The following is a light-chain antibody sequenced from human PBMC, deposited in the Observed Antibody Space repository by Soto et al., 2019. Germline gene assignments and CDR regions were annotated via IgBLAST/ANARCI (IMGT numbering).Light chain of an antibody. Sequence: QSALTQPPSASGSPGQSVTISCTGTSSDVAGSDYVSWYQQHPGKAPNLIIYEVTKRPAGVPDRFSGSKSGNTASLTVSGLQADDESYYYCSSFARGDNPHVLFGGGTKVTVL. CDR2: EVT. CDR3: SSFARGDNPHVL. CDR1: SSDVAGSDY. J-gene: IGLJ2*01. V-gene: IGLV2-8*01.